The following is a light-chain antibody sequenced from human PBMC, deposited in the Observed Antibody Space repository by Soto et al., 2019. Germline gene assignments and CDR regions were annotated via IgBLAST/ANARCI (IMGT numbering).Light chain of an antibody. CDR1: SSNIGAGYD. J-gene: IGLJ2*01. V-gene: IGLV1-40*01. CDR2: GNS. CDR3: QSYDSSLSGSV. Sequence: QSVLTQPPSVSGAPGQRVTISCTGSSSNIGAGYDVHWYQQLPGTAPKLLIYGNSNRPSGVPDPFSGSKSGTSASLAITGLQAEDEADYYCQSYDSSLSGSVFGGGTELTV.